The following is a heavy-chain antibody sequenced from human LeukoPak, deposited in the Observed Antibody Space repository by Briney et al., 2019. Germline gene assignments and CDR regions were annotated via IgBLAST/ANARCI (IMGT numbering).Heavy chain of an antibody. CDR3: ARAPYCSGGSCHSGVLGY. CDR2: ISSSGSTI. J-gene: IGHJ4*02. CDR1: GFTLSDYY. V-gene: IGHV3-11*04. D-gene: IGHD2-15*01. Sequence: PGGSLRLSCAASGFTLSDYYMSWIRQAPGKGLEWVSYISSSGSTIYYADSVKGRFTISRDNAKNSLYLQMNSLRAEDTAVYYCARAPYCSGGSCHSGVLGYWGQGTLVTVSS.